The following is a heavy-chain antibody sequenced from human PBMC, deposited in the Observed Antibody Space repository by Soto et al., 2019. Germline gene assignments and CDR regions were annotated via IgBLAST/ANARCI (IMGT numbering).Heavy chain of an antibody. Sequence: QVQLQQWGAGLLKPSETLSLTCAVYGGSFSGYYWTWIRQPPGKGLEWIGEINHSGSTNYNPSLKSRVTISVDTSKNQCSLKLSSVTAADTAVYYCARVKPQPYTPHDYWGQGTLVTVSS. V-gene: IGHV4-34*01. D-gene: IGHD2-2*02. J-gene: IGHJ4*02. CDR2: INHSGST. CDR1: GGSFSGYY. CDR3: ARVKPQPYTPHDY.